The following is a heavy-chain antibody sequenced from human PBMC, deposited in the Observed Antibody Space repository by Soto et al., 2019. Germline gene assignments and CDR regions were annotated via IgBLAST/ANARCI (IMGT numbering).Heavy chain of an antibody. V-gene: IGHV3-9*01. J-gene: IGHJ4*02. CDR3: AQGGGVRLGRPDFQDIQLES. D-gene: IGHD1-1*01. CDR1: GFSLDDYA. Sequence: DVLLVESGGGLVQPGGSLRLTCKVSGFSLDDYAMHWVRQAPGKGLEWVSGISGNGEDLDYAAPVRGRFAISRERAGNSLFLKMSSRRGKDSAFYYWAQGGGVRLGRPDFQDIQLESWGQGALVTVSS. CDR2: ISGNGEDL.